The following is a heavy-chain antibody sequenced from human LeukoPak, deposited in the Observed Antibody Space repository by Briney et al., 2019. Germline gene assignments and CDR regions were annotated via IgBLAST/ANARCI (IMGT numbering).Heavy chain of an antibody. Sequence: SETLSLTCTVSGGSLSSYYWSWIRQPPGKGLEWIGYIYYSGSTNYNPSLKSRVTISVDTSKNQFSLKLSSVTAADTAVYYCARDDPYCGGDCYAFDIWGQGTMVTVSS. J-gene: IGHJ3*02. CDR2: IYYSGST. V-gene: IGHV4-59*01. CDR3: ARDDPYCGGDCYAFDI. CDR1: GGSLSSYY. D-gene: IGHD2-21*02.